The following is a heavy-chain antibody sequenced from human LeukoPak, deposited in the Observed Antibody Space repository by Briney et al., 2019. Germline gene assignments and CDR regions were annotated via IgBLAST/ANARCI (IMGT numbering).Heavy chain of an antibody. V-gene: IGHV3-30*02. Sequence: GGSLRLSCAASGFTFSSYGMHWVRQAPGKGLEWVAFIRYDGSNKYYADSVKGRFTISRDNSKNTLYLQMNSLRAEDTAVYYCAKDAYYDFWSGPSPGSWGQGTLVTVSS. CDR2: IRYDGSNK. CDR3: AKDAYYDFWSGPSPGS. D-gene: IGHD3-3*01. CDR1: GFTFSSYG. J-gene: IGHJ5*02.